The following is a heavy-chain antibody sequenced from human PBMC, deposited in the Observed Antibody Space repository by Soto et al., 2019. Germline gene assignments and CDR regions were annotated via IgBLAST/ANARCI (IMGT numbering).Heavy chain of an antibody. D-gene: IGHD1-1*01. CDR3: ARVIINWNDGRPDAFDI. V-gene: IGHV3-66*01. CDR1: GFTVSSNY. Sequence: GGSLRLSCAASGFTVSSNYISWVRQAPGKGLEWVSVIYSGGYAYYADSVKGRFTISRDNSKNTLYLQMNSLRAEDTAMYYCARVIINWNDGRPDAFDIWGQGTMVTVSS. CDR2: IYSGGYA. J-gene: IGHJ3*02.